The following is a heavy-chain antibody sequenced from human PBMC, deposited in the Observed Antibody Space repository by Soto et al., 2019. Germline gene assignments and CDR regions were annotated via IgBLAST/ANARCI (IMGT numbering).Heavy chain of an antibody. V-gene: IGHV4-39*01. J-gene: IGHJ4*02. CDR3: ARLEGLATISYYFDF. CDR2: IYYRGNT. CDR1: GDSINSDKYY. D-gene: IGHD5-12*01. Sequence: QLQLQESGPGLVKPSETLSLTCSVSGDSINSDKYYWGWIRQPPGKGLEWIGSIYYRGNTYYNPSRPTRVTIALDKSNSQFSLKLTSVTAADSAVYFCARLEGLATISYYFDFWGQGALVTVSS.